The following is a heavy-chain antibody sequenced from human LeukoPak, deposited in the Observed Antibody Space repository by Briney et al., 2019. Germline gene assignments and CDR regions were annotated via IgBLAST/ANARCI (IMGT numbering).Heavy chain of an antibody. CDR1: GFTFSSYA. Sequence: PGGSLRLSCAASGFTFSSYAMSWVRQAPGKGLEWVSAISGSGGSTYYADSVKGRFTISRDNSKNTLYLQMNSLRAEDTAVYYCAKVGIAARPDFAPSFYFDYWGQGTLVTVSS. D-gene: IGHD6-6*01. CDR3: AKVGIAARPDFAPSFYFDY. V-gene: IGHV3-23*01. CDR2: ISGSGGST. J-gene: IGHJ4*02.